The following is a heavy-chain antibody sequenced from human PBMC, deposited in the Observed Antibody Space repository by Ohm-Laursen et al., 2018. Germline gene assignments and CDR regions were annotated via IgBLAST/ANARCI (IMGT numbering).Heavy chain of an antibody. CDR1: GFTFSSYW. D-gene: IGHD6-13*01. CDR3: VRGGRYGNF. Sequence: SLRLSCAASGFTFSSYWMSWVRQAPGKGLEWVANIKQDGSEKYYVDSVKGRFTISRDNAKNSLFLEMNNLRAEDSALYYCVRGGRYGNFWGQGTLVTVSS. CDR2: IKQDGSEK. V-gene: IGHV3-7*01. J-gene: IGHJ4*01.